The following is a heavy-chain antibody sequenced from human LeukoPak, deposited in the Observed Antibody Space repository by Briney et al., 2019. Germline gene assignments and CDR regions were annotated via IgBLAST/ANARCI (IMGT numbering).Heavy chain of an antibody. D-gene: IGHD3-10*01. CDR1: GFPFRSYG. V-gene: IGHV3-30*18. Sequence: GSLELSWAASGFPFRSYGMHWVRQAPGKGLEGGAVISYDGSNKYYGGSVKGRFTISRHHSKNTLYLQMHSLSAEHTAVYYCAKDLGSGTHGMDVWAQGPTVTVSS. J-gene: IGHJ6*02. CDR2: ISYDGSNK. CDR3: AKDLGSGTHGMDV.